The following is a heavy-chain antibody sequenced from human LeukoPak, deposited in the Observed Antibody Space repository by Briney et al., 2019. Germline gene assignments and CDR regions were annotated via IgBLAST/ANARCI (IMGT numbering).Heavy chain of an antibody. J-gene: IGHJ4*02. CDR2: IYSAGST. V-gene: IGHV3-53*01. CDR3: ATTSGPPSAFDY. CDR1: GFTFSSYA. Sequence: GGSLRLSCAASGFTFSSYAMHWVRQAPGKGLEWVSVIYSAGSTFYADSVKGRFTISRDNSKNTLYLQMNSLRPEDTAVYYCATTSGPPSAFDYWGQGTLVTVSS.